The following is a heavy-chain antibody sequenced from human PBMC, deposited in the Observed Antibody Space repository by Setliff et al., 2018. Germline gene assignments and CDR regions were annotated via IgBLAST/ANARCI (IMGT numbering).Heavy chain of an antibody. CDR2: VFFNGAA. V-gene: IGHV4-59*01. Sequence: PSETLSLTCTVSGGPFSGASIWSWIRQPPGKGLEFIGYVFFNGAAKYDPSLKSRVAISVDTSKEQFSLKLSSVTAADTAVYFCARGGTYRYFDYWGQGAQVTVSS. CDR3: ARGGTYRYFDY. CDR1: GGPFSGAS. D-gene: IGHD3-16*02. J-gene: IGHJ4*02.